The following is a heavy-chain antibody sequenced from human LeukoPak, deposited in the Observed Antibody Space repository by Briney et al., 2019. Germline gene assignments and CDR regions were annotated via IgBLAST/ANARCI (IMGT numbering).Heavy chain of an antibody. J-gene: IGHJ5*02. Sequence: TSETLSLTCAVYGGSFSGYYWSWIRQPPGKGLEWIGEINHSGSTNYNPSLKSRVTISVDTSKNQFSLKLSSVTAADTAVYYCARGVTIYSYGIPGWFDPWGQGTLVTVSS. CDR2: INHSGST. CDR1: GGSFSGYY. V-gene: IGHV4-34*01. CDR3: ARGVTIYSYGIPGWFDP. D-gene: IGHD5-18*01.